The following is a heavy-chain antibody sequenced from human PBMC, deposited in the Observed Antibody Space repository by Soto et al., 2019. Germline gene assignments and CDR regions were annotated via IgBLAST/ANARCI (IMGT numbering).Heavy chain of an antibody. D-gene: IGHD2-15*01. CDR3: TRGRYCTDASCYNSRFDP. V-gene: IGHV3-74*01. CDR1: GFTFSNYW. Sequence: GGSLRLSCAASGFTFSNYWMHWVRQVSGKGLEWVSYINSDGRNTRYADSVKGRFTISRDNAKNTLFLQADSLRAEDTAVYYCTRGRYCTDASCYNSRFDPWGQGTLVTVSS. CDR2: INSDGRNT. J-gene: IGHJ5*02.